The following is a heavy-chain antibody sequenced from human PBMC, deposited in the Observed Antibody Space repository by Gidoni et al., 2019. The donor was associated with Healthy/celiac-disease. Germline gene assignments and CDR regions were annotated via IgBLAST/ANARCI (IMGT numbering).Heavy chain of an antibody. D-gene: IGHD2-15*01. CDR3: ARSVVAATVDY. J-gene: IGHJ4*02. Sequence: QLQLQESGPGLVKPSETLSLTCTVSGGSISSSSSYWGWIRQPPGKGLEWIGSIDYSGSTYYNPSLKSRVTISVDTSKNQFSLKLSSVTAADTAVYYCARSVVAATVDYWGQGTLVTVSS. CDR2: IDYSGST. V-gene: IGHV4-39*01. CDR1: GGSISSSSSY.